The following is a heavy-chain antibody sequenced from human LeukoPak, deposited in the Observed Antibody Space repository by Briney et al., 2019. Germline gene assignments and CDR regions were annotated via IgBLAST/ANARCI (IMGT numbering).Heavy chain of an antibody. D-gene: IGHD6-19*01. CDR2: ISHEGSYQ. CDR1: GFTFSSYG. J-gene: IGHJ4*02. CDR3: ARTREQWQVLDY. V-gene: IGHV3-30*03. Sequence: GGSLRLSCAASGFTFSSYGIHWVRQAPGKGLEWVAVISHEGSYQNYADSVKGRFTISRDNSKNRVFLQMNSLSAEDTGVYYCARTREQWQVLDYWGQGTLVTVSS.